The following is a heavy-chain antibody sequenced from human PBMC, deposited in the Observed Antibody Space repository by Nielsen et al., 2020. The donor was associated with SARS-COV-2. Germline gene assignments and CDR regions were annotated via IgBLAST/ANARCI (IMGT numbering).Heavy chain of an antibody. CDR3: ARDPEGLFWYFDL. CDR1: GFTFTSHA. J-gene: IGHJ2*01. Sequence: GGSLRLSCAASGFTFTSHAMTWVRQAPGKGLEWVSGISSGSGDHTYYADSVKGRFTISRDSSQNTLYLHMNSLGAEDTAVYFCARDPEGLFWYFDLWGRGTLVTVSS. CDR2: ISSGSGDHT. V-gene: IGHV3-23*01. D-gene: IGHD3-3*01.